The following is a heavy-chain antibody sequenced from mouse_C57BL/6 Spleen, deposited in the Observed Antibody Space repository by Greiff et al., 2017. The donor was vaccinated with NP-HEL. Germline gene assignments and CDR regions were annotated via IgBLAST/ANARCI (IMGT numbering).Heavy chain of an antibody. D-gene: IGHD1-1*01. CDR2: IDPEDGET. J-gene: IGHJ2*01. CDR3: ARSGYYGSSLYFDY. Sequence: VQLQQSGAELVKPGASVKLSCTASGFTITDYYMHWVKQRTEQGLEWIGRIDPEDGETKYSPKLQGQATIRADTSSNTAYLQLSSLPSEDTAVYYCARSGYYGSSLYFDYWGQGTTLTVSS. CDR1: GFTITDYY. V-gene: IGHV14-2*01.